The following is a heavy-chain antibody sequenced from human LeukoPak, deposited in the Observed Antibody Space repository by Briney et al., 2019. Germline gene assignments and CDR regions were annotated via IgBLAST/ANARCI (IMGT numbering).Heavy chain of an antibody. J-gene: IGHJ4*02. CDR3: TRRFDS. CDR2: ISDTGSTI. CDR1: GLSFSTSW. Sequence: GGSLRLSCAVSGLSFSTSWMDWVRQAPGKGLEWVSYISDTGSTIAYADSVKGRFTMSRDEAKNSLHLQMNSLRDEDTAVYYCTRRFDSWGQGVLVTVSS. V-gene: IGHV3-48*02.